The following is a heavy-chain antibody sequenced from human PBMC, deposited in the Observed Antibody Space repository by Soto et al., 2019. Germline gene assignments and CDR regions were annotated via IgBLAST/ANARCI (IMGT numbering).Heavy chain of an antibody. CDR1: GYTFTSYG. CDR2: ISAYNGNT. V-gene: IGHV1-18*01. Sequence: QVQLVQSGAEVKKPGASVKVSCKASGYTFTSYGISWVRQAPGQGLEWMGWISAYNGNTNYAQKLQGRVTMTTDTSTSTAYMELRSQRSDDTAVYYCARLTYYYGSGSYGFDYWGQGTLVTVSS. J-gene: IGHJ4*02. D-gene: IGHD3-10*01. CDR3: ARLTYYYGSGSYGFDY.